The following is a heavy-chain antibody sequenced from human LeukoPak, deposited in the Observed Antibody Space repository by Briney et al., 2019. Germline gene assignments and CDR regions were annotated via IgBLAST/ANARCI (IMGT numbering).Heavy chain of an antibody. J-gene: IGHJ4*02. V-gene: IGHV3-33*08. CDR3: ARALHFEGFGPFDY. Sequence: PGGSLRLSCAASGFTVSNNYMSWVRQAPGKGLEWVAVIWYDGSNKYYADSVKGRFTISRDNSENTLYLQMNSLRAEDTAVYYCARALHFEGFGPFDYWGQGTLVTVSS. D-gene: IGHD3-16*01. CDR2: IWYDGSNK. CDR1: GFTVSNNY.